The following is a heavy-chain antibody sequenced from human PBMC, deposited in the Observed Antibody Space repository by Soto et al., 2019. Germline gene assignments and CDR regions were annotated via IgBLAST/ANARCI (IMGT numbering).Heavy chain of an antibody. CDR2: ISYDGGLQ. CDR1: GFTFTSYG. J-gene: IGHJ4*02. Sequence: QAHLVESGGGVVQPGRSLRLSYAASGFTFTSYGMHWVRQAPGTRLEWVAVISYDGGLQHYADSVKGRFTISRDNSKNMVLLQMNSLRAEDTAVYYCVSDRGYGHASVPYSWGQGTLVSVSS. CDR3: VSDRGYGHASVPYS. D-gene: IGHD5-18*01. V-gene: IGHV3-30*03.